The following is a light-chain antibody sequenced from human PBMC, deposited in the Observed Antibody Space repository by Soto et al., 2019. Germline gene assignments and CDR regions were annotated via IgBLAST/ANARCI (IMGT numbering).Light chain of an antibody. V-gene: IGLV2-8*01. CDR1: SSDVGGYNY. CDR2: EVS. Sequence: QSVLTQPPSASGSPGQSVTISRTGTSSDVGGYNYVSWYQQHPGKAPKLMIYEVSERPSGVPDRFSGSKSGNTASLTVSGLQAEDEADYYCSSYAGSNIYVFGTGTKVTVL. J-gene: IGLJ1*01. CDR3: SSYAGSNIYV.